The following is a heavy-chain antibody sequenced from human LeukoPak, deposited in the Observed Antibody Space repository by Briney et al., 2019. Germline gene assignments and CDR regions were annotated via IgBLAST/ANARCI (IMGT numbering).Heavy chain of an antibody. CDR3: AKDGSSSWYRKSYYYYYMDV. J-gene: IGHJ6*03. V-gene: IGHV3-30*18. CDR2: ISYDGSNK. CDR1: GFTFSSYG. D-gene: IGHD6-13*01. Sequence: GGSLRLSCAASGFTFSSYGMHWVRQAPGKGLEWVAVISYDGSNKYYADSVQGRFTIYGDNSKNTLYLQMNSLRAEDTAVYYCAKDGSSSWYRKSYYYYYMDVWGKGTTVTVSS.